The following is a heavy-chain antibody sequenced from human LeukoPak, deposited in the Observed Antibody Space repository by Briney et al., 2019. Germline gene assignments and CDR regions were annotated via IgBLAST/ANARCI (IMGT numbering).Heavy chain of an antibody. CDR3: VRGARVSGTASDY. V-gene: IGHV3-74*01. CDR1: GFIFDDYT. J-gene: IGHJ4*02. D-gene: IGHD3-10*01. CDR2: INSDGSST. Sequence: GGSLRLSCAASGFIFDDYTMHWVRQAPGKGLVWVSRINSDGSSTNYADSVKGRFTISRDNAKNTLHLQMNSLRGEDTAVYYCVRGARVSGTASDYWGQGTLVTVSS.